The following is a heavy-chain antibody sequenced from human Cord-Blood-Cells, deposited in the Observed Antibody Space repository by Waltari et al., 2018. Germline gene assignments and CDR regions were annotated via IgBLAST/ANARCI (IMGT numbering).Heavy chain of an antibody. CDR3: ARVVVPADAFDI. CDR2: INPNSGGT. V-gene: IGHV1-2*02. CDR1: GYTFTGYY. Sequence: KVSCKASGYTFTGYYMHWVRQAPGQGLEWMGWINPNSGGTNYAQKFQGRVTMTRDTSISTAYMELSRLRSDDTAVYYCARVVVPADAFDIWGQGTMVTVSS. D-gene: IGHD2-2*01. J-gene: IGHJ3*02.